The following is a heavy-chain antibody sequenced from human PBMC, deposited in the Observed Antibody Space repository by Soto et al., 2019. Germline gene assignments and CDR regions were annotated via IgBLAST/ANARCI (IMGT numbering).Heavy chain of an antibody. CDR3: ARDMVFYGSGNYDDYGMDV. D-gene: IGHD3-10*01. J-gene: IGHJ6*02. CDR1: GFTVSSNY. V-gene: IGHV3-53*01. CDR2: IYSGGST. Sequence: EVQLVESGGGLIQPGGSLRLSCAASGFTVSSNYMSWVRQAPGKGLEWVSVIYSGGSTYYADSVKVRFTISRDNSKNTLYLQVNSLRAEDKAVYYCARDMVFYGSGNYDDYGMDVWGQGTTGTVSS.